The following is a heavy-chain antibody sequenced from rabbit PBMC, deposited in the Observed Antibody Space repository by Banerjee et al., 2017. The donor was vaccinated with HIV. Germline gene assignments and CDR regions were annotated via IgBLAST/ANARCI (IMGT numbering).Heavy chain of an antibody. V-gene: IGHV1S45*01. J-gene: IGHJ4*01. CDR2: IDGGSSGST. Sequence: EESGGDLVKPEGSLTLTRTASGFSFSSNYWICWVRQAPGKGLEWIACIDGGSSGSTYYASWPKGRFTLSKTSSTTVTLQMTSLTAADTASYFCARDLAGVIGWNFDLWGQGTLVTVS. CDR3: ARDLAGVIGWNFDL. CDR1: GFSFSSNYW. D-gene: IGHD4-1*01.